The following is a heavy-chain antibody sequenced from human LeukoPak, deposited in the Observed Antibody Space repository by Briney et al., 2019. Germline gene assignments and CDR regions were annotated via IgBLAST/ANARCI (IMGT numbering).Heavy chain of an antibody. V-gene: IGHV3-21*01. CDR3: AREFADS. J-gene: IGHJ4*02. Sequence: GXLXLXXAXSGXTFXIYSMNWVRQAPGKGLEWVSSISSTSSHKYYADSVKGRFTVSRDNAKNSLYLQMTSLRAEDTAVYYCAREFADSWGQGTLVIVSS. CDR1: GXTFXIYS. CDR2: ISSTSSHK.